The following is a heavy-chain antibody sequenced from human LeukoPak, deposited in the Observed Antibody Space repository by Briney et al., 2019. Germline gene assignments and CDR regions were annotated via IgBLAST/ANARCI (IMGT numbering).Heavy chain of an antibody. Sequence: SETLSLTRTVSGGSIISNVYYWAWIRQPPGKGLEWIGSVSYSGYTYYSPSLKSRVTISLDTSKNQFFLKLNSVTAADTAVYYCAKYSSSSRGYFDYWGQGTLVTVSS. CDR1: GGSIISNVYY. V-gene: IGHV4-39*07. J-gene: IGHJ4*02. CDR3: AKYSSSSRGYFDY. D-gene: IGHD6-6*01. CDR2: VSYSGYT.